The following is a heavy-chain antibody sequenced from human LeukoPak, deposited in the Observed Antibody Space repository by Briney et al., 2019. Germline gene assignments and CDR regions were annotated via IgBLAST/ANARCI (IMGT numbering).Heavy chain of an antibody. D-gene: IGHD6-13*01. V-gene: IGHV3-23*01. CDR1: GFTFSSYG. CDR3: AKASSAGDSSSWNY. CDR2: ISASGGST. J-gene: IGHJ4*02. Sequence: PGGSLRLSCAASGFTFSSYGMSWVRQAPGKGLKWVSDISASGGSTYYADSVKGRFTISRDNSEKTLHLQMNSLRAEDTAIYYCAKASSAGDSSSWNYWGQGILVTVSS.